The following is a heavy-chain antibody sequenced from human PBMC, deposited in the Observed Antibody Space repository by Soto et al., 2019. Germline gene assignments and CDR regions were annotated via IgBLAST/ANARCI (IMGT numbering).Heavy chain of an antibody. CDR1: GGSFSGYY. V-gene: IGHV4-34*01. Sequence: QVQLQQWGAGLLKPSETLSLTCAVYGGSFSGYYWSWIRQPPGKGLEWIGEINHSGSTNYNPSLKSRVTISVDTSKNQFSLKLSSVTAADTAVYYCARGRGIYIVGATSRCYFDYWGQGTLVTVSS. CDR2: INHSGST. J-gene: IGHJ4*02. CDR3: ARGRGIYIVGATSRCYFDY. D-gene: IGHD1-26*01.